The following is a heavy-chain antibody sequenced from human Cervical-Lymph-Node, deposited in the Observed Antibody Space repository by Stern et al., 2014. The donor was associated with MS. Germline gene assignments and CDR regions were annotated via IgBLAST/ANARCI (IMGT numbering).Heavy chain of an antibody. V-gene: IGHV4-39*01. CDR1: GGSISSSSSY. CDR2: IFYGVGT. Sequence: QVQLQESGPGLVKPSETLSLTCTVSGGSISSSSSYWGWIRQPPGKGLEWIGSIFYGVGTYYNPSLNSRVTVSVDPSRHQFSLKLNAVTAADTAVYYCARQGIVDSDGYYYDGVFGYWCQGTLVAVSS. D-gene: IGHD3-22*01. CDR3: ARQGIVDSDGYYYDGVFGY. J-gene: IGHJ4*02.